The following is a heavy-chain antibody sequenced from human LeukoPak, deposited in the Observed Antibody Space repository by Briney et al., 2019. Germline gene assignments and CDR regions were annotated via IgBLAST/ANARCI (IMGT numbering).Heavy chain of an antibody. CDR3: ASLVVITYNWFDP. Sequence: PSETLSLTCTASGGSISSSSYYWGWIRQPPGKGLEWIGSIYYSGSTYYNPSLKSRVTISVDTSKNQFSLKLSSVTAADTAVYYCASLVVITYNWFDPWGQGTLVTVSS. D-gene: IGHD3-22*01. V-gene: IGHV4-39*01. CDR1: GGSISSSSYY. J-gene: IGHJ5*02. CDR2: IYYSGST.